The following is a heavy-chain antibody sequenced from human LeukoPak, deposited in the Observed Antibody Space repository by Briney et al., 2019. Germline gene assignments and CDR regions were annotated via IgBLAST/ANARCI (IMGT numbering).Heavy chain of an antibody. D-gene: IGHD6-19*01. Sequence: GASVKVSCKAPGYTFTSYGISWVRQAPGRGLEWMGWISAYNGNTNYAQKLQGRVTMTTDTSTSTAYMELRSLRSDDTAVYYCARVSAVAGTFDYWGQGTLVTVSS. CDR3: ARVSAVAGTFDY. CDR1: GYTFTSYG. CDR2: ISAYNGNT. J-gene: IGHJ4*02. V-gene: IGHV1-18*01.